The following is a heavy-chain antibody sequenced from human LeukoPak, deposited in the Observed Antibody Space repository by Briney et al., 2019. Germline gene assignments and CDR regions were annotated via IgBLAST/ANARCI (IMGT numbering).Heavy chain of an antibody. Sequence: GGSLRLSCAASGFTFSSYGMHWVRQAPGKGLEWVAVISYDGSNKYYADSVKGRFTISRDNSTNTLYLQMNSLRAEDTAVYYCAKALVRGYSGYDSLWGQGTLVTVSS. CDR3: AKALVRGYSGYDSL. J-gene: IGHJ4*02. V-gene: IGHV3-30*18. D-gene: IGHD5-12*01. CDR1: GFTFSSYG. CDR2: ISYDGSNK.